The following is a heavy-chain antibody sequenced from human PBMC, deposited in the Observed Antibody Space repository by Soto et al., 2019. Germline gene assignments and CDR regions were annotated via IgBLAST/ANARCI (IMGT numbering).Heavy chain of an antibody. J-gene: IGHJ3*02. CDR2: INHSGST. CDR3: ARYCSGGSCSPLDALDI. V-gene: IGHV4-34*01. Sequence: SETLSLTCAVYGGSFSGYYWSWIRQPPGKGLEWIGEINHSGSTNYNPSLKSRVTISVDTSKNQFSLKLSSVTAADTAVYYCARYCSGGSCSPLDALDIWGQGTMVTGSS. D-gene: IGHD2-15*01. CDR1: GGSFSGYY.